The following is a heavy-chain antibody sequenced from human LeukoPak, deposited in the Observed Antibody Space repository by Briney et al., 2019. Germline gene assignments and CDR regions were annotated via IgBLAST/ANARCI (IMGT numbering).Heavy chain of an antibody. D-gene: IGHD3-22*01. V-gene: IGHV1-2*02. J-gene: IGHJ4*02. CDR2: INPNSGGT. CDR3: ARALGYYYDSSGYSRPPYY. Sequence: ASVKVSCKASGYTFTCYYMHWVRQAPGQGLEWMGWINPNSGGTNYAQKFQGRVTMTRDTSISTPYMGLSRLRSDDTAVYYSARALGYYYDSSGYSRPPYYWGQGTLVTVSS. CDR1: GYTFTCYY.